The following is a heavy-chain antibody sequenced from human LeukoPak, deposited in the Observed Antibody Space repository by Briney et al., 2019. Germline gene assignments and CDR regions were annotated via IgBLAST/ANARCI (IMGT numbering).Heavy chain of an antibody. J-gene: IGHJ4*02. CDR2: ISGSGERT. CDR1: GFMFSAYA. Sequence: GGSLRLSCVTSGFMFSAYAMSWVRQAPGKGLEWVSIISGSGERTYYTDSMKGRFTVSRDNSKNTLYLQMKSLRAEGTAVYYCAKDVPRDAAMANWGQGTLVSVSS. V-gene: IGHV3-23*01. D-gene: IGHD5-18*01. CDR3: AKDVPRDAAMAN.